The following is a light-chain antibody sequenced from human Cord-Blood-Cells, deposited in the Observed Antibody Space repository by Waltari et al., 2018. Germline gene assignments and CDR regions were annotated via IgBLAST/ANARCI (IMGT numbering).Light chain of an antibody. J-gene: IGLJ1*01. CDR2: RNK. V-gene: IGLV1-47*01. CDR3: AAWDDSLSGYV. Sequence: QSVLTQLPSASGTPGQRVTSPCSVSSSNTGRNNVYWYQTLPGTAPNPHIYRNKQRPSGVPDRFSGSKSGTSASLAISGLRSEDEADYYCAAWDDSLSGYVFGTGTKVTVL. CDR1: SSNTGRNN.